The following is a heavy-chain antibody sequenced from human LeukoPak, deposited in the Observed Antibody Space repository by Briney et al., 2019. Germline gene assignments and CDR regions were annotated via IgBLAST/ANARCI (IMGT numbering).Heavy chain of an antibody. D-gene: IGHD3-22*01. CDR1: GYTFTSYY. Sequence: GASVKVSCKASGYTFTSYYMHWVRQAPGQGLEWMGIINPGGGSTSYAQKFQGRVTMTRDMSTSTVYMELSSLRSEDTAVYYCAEDSSGYYLLELWGQGTLVTVSS. CDR2: INPGGGST. J-gene: IGHJ4*02. CDR3: AEDSSGYYLLEL. V-gene: IGHV1-46*03.